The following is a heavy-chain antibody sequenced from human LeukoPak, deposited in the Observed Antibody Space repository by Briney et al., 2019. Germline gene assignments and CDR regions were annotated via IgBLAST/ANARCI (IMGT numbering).Heavy chain of an antibody. CDR2: INHSGST. J-gene: IGHJ4*02. CDR1: GGSFSGYY. CDR3: ARGPTMVRGARYYFDY. Sequence: SETLSLSSAVYGGSFSGYYWSWIRQPPGKGLEWIGEINHSGSTNYNPSLKSRVTISVDTSKNQFSLKLSSVTAADTAVYYCARGPTMVRGARYYFDYWGQGTLVTVSS. D-gene: IGHD3-10*01. V-gene: IGHV4-34*01.